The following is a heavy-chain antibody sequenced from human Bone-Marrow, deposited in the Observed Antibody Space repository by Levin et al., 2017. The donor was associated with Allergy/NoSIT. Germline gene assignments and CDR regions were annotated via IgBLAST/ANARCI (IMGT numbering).Heavy chain of an antibody. D-gene: IGHD2/OR15-2a*01. J-gene: IGHJ4*02. CDR2: INSNNGGT. CDR1: GYTFTGYS. V-gene: IGHV1-2*02. Sequence: ASVKVSCKTSGYTFTGYSIHWVRQAPGQGLEWMGCINSNNGGTRYAQKFQGRVTMTRDTSITTAYMELSRLRSDDTAIYYCAKSLDENSWGQGTLVTVSS. CDR3: AKSLDENS.